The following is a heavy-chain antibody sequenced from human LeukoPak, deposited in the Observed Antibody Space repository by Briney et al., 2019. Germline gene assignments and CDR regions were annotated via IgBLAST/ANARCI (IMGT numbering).Heavy chain of an antibody. CDR1: GGSISGYY. CDR3: AREGSVHYGGKEGRVYFDY. D-gene: IGHD4-23*01. CDR2: TFYSGST. J-gene: IGHJ4*02. Sequence: SETLSLTCTVSGGSISGYYWSWIRQPPGKGLEWIGYTFYSGSTNYNPSLKSRVTISVDTSKNQFSLKLSSVTAADTAVYYCAREGSVHYGGKEGRVYFDYWGQGTLVTVSS. V-gene: IGHV4-59*12.